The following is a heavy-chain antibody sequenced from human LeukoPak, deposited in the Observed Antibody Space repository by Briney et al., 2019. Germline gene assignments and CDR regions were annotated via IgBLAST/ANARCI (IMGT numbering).Heavy chain of an antibody. CDR3: ATRAVAAPY. CDR1: GFTFSTYS. CDR2: IYSGGNT. V-gene: IGHV3-66*01. J-gene: IGHJ4*02. Sequence: GGSLRLSCAASGFTFSTYSMNWVRQAPGKGLEWVSLIYSGGNTQYADSVKGRFIIFRDSSKNTLYLQMNSLRVEDTAVYYCATRAVAAPYWGQGTLVTVSS. D-gene: IGHD6-19*01.